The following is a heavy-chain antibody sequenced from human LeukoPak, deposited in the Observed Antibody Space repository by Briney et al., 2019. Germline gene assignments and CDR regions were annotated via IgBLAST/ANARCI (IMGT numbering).Heavy chain of an antibody. D-gene: IGHD1-26*01. J-gene: IGHJ4*02. CDR3: ARFRSGSYFDY. CDR1: GFTFSSYS. Sequence: GGSLRLSCAASGFTFSSYSMNWVRQAPGKGLEWVSYISSSGSTIYYADSVKGRFTISRDNAKNSLYLQMNSLRAEDTAVYYCARFRSGSYFDYWGQGTLVTVSS. V-gene: IGHV3-48*01. CDR2: ISSSGSTI.